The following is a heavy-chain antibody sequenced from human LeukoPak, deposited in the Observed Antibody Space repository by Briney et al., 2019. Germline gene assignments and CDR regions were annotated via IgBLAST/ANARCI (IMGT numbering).Heavy chain of an antibody. CDR2: IYDSGNT. CDR3: ARPYTLGWFDS. J-gene: IGHJ5*01. D-gene: IGHD7-27*01. Sequence: ETLSLTCTVSGGSISSYYWSWIRQPPGKGLEWIGYIYDSGNTKYSPSLKSRITISVDTSKNQFSLKLNSVTAADTAVYYCARPYTLGWFDSWGQGTLVTVSS. V-gene: IGHV4-59*13. CDR1: GGSISSYY.